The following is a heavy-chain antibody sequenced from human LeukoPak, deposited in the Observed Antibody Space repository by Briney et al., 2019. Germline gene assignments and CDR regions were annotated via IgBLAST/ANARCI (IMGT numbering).Heavy chain of an antibody. CDR3: ARVSRFYYDSSGYYSADYFDY. D-gene: IGHD3-22*01. CDR1: GGSISSYY. CDR2: IYYSGST. J-gene: IGHJ4*02. Sequence: SETLSLTCTVSGGSISSYYWSWIRQPPGKGLEWIGYIYYSGSTNYNPSLKSRVTISVDTSKNQFSLKLSSVTAADTAVYYCARVSRFYYDSSGYYSADYFDYWGQGTLVTVSS. V-gene: IGHV4-59*01.